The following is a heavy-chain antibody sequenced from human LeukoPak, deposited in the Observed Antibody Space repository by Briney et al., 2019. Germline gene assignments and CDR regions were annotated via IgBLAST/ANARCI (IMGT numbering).Heavy chain of an antibody. CDR1: GGSISSYY. CDR2: IYYSGST. V-gene: IGHV4-59*08. D-gene: IGHD2-8*01. CDR3: ARHAVSQGMVYYFDY. J-gene: IGHJ4*02. Sequence: SETLSLTCTVSGGSISSYYWSWIRQPPGRGLEWIGYIYYSGSTNYNPSLKSRVTISVDTSKNQFSLKLSSVTAADTAVYYCARHAVSQGMVYYFDYWGQGTLVTVSS.